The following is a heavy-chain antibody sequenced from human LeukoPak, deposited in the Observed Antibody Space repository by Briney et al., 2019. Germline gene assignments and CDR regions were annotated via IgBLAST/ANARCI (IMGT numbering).Heavy chain of an antibody. CDR2: IYPKSGRT. J-gene: IGHJ5*02. V-gene: IGHV1-2*02. Sequence: ASVKVSCKASGYTFTGYCLHWVRQAPGQGLEWMGWIYPKSGRTGYAQTFQGRVTMTRDTSISTAYMELIGLRSDDTAVYYCAGPWDQGGFVPWGRGRQVCVSS. D-gene: IGHD2-15*01. CDR3: AGPWDQGGFVP. CDR1: GYTFTGYC.